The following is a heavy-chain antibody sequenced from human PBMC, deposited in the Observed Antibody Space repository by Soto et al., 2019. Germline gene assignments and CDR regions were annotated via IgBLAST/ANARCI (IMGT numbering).Heavy chain of an antibody. V-gene: IGHV4-4*02. J-gene: IGHJ4*02. CDR3: ARNGGNTWYYFDS. D-gene: IGHD6-13*01. CDR2: ISHSGTT. Sequence: SETLSLTCTVSGGSMSSSNWWNWVRQPPGKGLEWIGEISHSGTTKYNPSLKSRVTISVDTSKNQFSLKLSSVTAADTGMYYCARNGGNTWYYFDSWGQGTVVTV. CDR1: GGSMSSSNW.